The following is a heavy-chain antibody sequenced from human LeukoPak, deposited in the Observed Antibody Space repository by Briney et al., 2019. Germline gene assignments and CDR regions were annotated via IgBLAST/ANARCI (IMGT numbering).Heavy chain of an antibody. D-gene: IGHD1-26*01. Sequence: ASVKVSCKASGYTFTGYYMHWVRQAPGQGLEWMGIINPSGGSTSYAQKFQGRVTMTRDTPTSTVYMELSSLRSDDTAVYYCARIVGVVGATSDYWGQGTLVTVSS. CDR1: GYTFTGYY. J-gene: IGHJ4*02. V-gene: IGHV1-46*01. CDR3: ARIVGVVGATSDY. CDR2: INPSGGST.